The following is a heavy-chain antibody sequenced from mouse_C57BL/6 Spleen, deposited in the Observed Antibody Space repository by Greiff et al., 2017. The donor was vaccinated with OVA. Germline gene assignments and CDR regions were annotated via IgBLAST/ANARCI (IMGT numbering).Heavy chain of an antibody. D-gene: IGHD1-1*02. CDR1: GFTFSNYW. CDR2: IRLKSDNYAT. Sequence: EVKLLESGGGLVQPGGSMKLSCVASGFTFSNYWMNWVRQSPEKGLEWVAQIRLKSDNYATHYAESVKGRFTISRDDSKSSVYLQMNNLRAEDTGIFYCTGDRRVYGPYWGQGTTLTVSS. CDR3: TGDRRVYGPY. V-gene: IGHV6-3*01. J-gene: IGHJ2*01.